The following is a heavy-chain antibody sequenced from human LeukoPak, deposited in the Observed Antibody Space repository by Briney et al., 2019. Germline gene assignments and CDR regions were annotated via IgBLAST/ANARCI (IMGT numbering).Heavy chain of an antibody. Sequence: SETLSLTCAVYGGSFSGYYWSWIRQPPGKGLEWIGEINHSGSTNYNPSLKSRVTISVDTSKNQFSLKLSSVTAADTAVYYCAMGGGYSYGYIDYWGQGTLVTVSS. CDR3: AMGGGYSYGYIDY. CDR1: GGSFSGYY. CDR2: INHSGST. D-gene: IGHD5-18*01. V-gene: IGHV4-34*01. J-gene: IGHJ4*02.